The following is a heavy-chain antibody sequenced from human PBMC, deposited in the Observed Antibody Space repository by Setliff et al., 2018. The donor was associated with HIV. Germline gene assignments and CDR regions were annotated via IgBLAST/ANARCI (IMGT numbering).Heavy chain of an antibody. J-gene: IGHJ5*02. V-gene: IGHV4-61*09. D-gene: IGHD6-19*01. Sequence: SETLSLTCSVSGGSISSGSYYWTWIRQPAGKGPEWIGHIYTNGYTNYNPSLKSRVTISVDTSKNQFSLRLISVSAADTAVYYCARHWRGSGWSNWFDPWGQGTLVTVSS. CDR2: IYTNGYT. CDR3: ARHWRGSGWSNWFDP. CDR1: GGSISSGSYY.